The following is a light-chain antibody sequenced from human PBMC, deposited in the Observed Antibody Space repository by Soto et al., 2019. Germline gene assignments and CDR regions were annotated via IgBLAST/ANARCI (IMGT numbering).Light chain of an antibody. CDR2: GAS. CDR3: LQLNSYPYT. CDR1: QGISDY. J-gene: IGKJ2*01. Sequence: DIQMTQSPSAMSASVGDRVTITCRASQGISDYLAWFQQKPGKVPQRLIYGASSLQSGIPSRFSGSGSGTEFTLTISSLQPEDFATYYCLQLNSYPYTFGQGTKLEIK. V-gene: IGKV1-17*03.